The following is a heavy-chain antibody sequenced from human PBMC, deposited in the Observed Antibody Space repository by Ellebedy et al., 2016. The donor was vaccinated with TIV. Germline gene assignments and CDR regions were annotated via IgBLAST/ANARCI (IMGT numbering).Heavy chain of an antibody. CDR2: IWYDGSNK. J-gene: IGHJ3*02. CDR3: ARDPTTWNWGFLDAFDI. V-gene: IGHV3-33*01. D-gene: IGHD1-7*01. CDR1: GFTFSSYG. Sequence: GESLKISCAASGFTFSSYGMHWVRQAPGKGLEWVAVIWYDGSNKYYADSVKGRFTISRDNSKNTLYLQMNSLRAEDTAVYYCARDPTTWNWGFLDAFDIWGQGTMVTVSS.